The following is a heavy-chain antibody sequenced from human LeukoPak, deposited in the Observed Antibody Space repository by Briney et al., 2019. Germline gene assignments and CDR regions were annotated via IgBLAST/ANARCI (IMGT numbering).Heavy chain of an antibody. CDR3: ARGAKWAYYFDY. CDR2: ISYDGSNK. Sequence: PGGSLRLSCAASGFTFSSYGMYWVRQAPGKGLEWVAVISYDGSNKNYPDSVKGRFTISRDNAKDTLYLHLNSLTAEDTAVYYCARGAKWAYYFDYWGQGTLVTVSS. D-gene: IGHD1-26*01. V-gene: IGHV3-30*03. CDR1: GFTFSSYG. J-gene: IGHJ4*02.